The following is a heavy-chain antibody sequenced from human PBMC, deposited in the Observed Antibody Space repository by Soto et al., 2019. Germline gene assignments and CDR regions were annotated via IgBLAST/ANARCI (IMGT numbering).Heavy chain of an antibody. J-gene: IGHJ4*02. CDR3: ARAPLN. CDR2: IYDSGST. CDR1: GASISSGGYY. Sequence: QVHLQESGPGLLKPSQTLSLTCTVSGASISSGGYYWTWIRQHPGKGLEWIGYIYDSGSTYSNQSLKSRVTRSVDTSKNQFSLKMSSVTAAATAVYYCARAPLNWGQGTLVTVSS. V-gene: IGHV4-31*03.